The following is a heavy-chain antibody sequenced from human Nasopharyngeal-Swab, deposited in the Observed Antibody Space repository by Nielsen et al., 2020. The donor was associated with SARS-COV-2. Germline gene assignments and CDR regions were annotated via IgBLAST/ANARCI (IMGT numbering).Heavy chain of an antibody. CDR1: GFTFSSFG. Sequence: GESLKISCAASGFTFSSFGMHWVRQAPGKGLEWVAFIAHDASNEYYGDSVKGRFSISRDNAKTSLYLQMDSLRAEDTAVYYCVSGRGFSWGQGTLVTVSS. D-gene: IGHD3-10*01. J-gene: IGHJ5*02. CDR2: IAHDASNE. CDR3: VSGRGFS. V-gene: IGHV3-30*03.